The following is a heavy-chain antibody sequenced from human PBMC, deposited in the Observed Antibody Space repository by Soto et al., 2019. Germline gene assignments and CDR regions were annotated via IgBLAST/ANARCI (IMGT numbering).Heavy chain of an antibody. Sequence: ASVKVSCKASGYTFTGYAMHWVRQAPGQRLEWMGRINAGNGNTKYSQKLQGRVTITSDTSASTAYMELSSLRSEDTTVYYCARAVAVAADFDYWGQGTLVTVSS. V-gene: IGHV1-3*01. D-gene: IGHD6-19*01. CDR1: GYTFTGYA. CDR3: ARAVAVAADFDY. CDR2: INAGNGNT. J-gene: IGHJ4*02.